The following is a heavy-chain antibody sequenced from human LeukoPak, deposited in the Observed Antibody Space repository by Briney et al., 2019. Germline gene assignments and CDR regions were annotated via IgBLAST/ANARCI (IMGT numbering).Heavy chain of an antibody. J-gene: IGHJ5*02. V-gene: IGHV3-23*01. CDR3: AKDEDIVVVPAAIWFDP. CDR2: ISGSGGST. D-gene: IGHD2-2*01. CDR1: GFTFSSYA. Sequence: GGSLRLSCAASGFTFSSYAMSWVRQAPGKGLEWVSAISGSGGSTYYADSVKGRFTISRDNSKNTLYLQMNSLRAEDTAVYYCAKDEDIVVVPAAIWFDPWGQGTLVTVSS.